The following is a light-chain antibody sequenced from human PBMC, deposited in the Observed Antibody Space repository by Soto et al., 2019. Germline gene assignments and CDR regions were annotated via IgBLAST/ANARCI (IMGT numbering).Light chain of an antibody. V-gene: IGLV2-11*01. CDR2: DVS. CDR3: SSYAGSNSVV. J-gene: IGLJ2*01. CDR1: SSDVGGYNY. Sequence: QSVLTQHRSVSGSPGQSVTISFTGTSSDVGGYNYVSWYQQHPGKAPKLMIYDVSTRPSGVPDRFSGSKSGNTASLTISGLQAEYEADDYCSSYAGSNSVVFGGGTKVTGL.